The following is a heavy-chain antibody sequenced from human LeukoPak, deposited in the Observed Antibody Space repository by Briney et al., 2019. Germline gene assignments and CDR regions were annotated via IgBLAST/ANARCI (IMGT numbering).Heavy chain of an antibody. Sequence: SETLSLTCTVSGGSISSGGYYWSWIRQHPGKGLEWIGYIYYSGSTYYNPSLKGRVTISVDTSKNQFSLKLSSVTAADTAVYYCARDSLAVAPRGYFDYWGQGTLVTVSS. J-gene: IGHJ4*02. CDR3: ARDSLAVAPRGYFDY. CDR2: IYYSGST. D-gene: IGHD6-19*01. CDR1: GGSISSGGYY. V-gene: IGHV4-31*03.